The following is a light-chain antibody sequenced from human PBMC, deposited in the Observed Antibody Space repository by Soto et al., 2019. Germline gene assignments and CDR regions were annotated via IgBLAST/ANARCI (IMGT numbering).Light chain of an antibody. V-gene: IGLV2-11*01. J-gene: IGLJ2*01. CDR1: SSDVGGYNY. Sequence: QSALTQPRSVSGSPGQSVTISCTGTSSDVGGYNYVSWYQQYPGKAPKLMIYDVSGRPSGVPDRFSGSKSGNTASLTISGLQAEDEADYYCCSYAGIHVVFGGVTKLTVL. CDR3: CSYAGIHVV. CDR2: DVS.